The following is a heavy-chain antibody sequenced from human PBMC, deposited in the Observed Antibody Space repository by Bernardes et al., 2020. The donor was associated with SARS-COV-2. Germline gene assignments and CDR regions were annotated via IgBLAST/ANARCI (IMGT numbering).Heavy chain of an antibody. CDR2: INHSGST. V-gene: IGHV4-34*01. J-gene: IGHJ6*03. CDR3: ARGRHDFTRHKHYYMDV. CDR1: GGSFSGYY. D-gene: IGHD3-3*01. Sequence: SETLSLTCAVYGGSFSGYYWSWIRQPPGKGLEWIGEINHSGSTNYNPSLKSRVTISVDTSKNQFSLKLSSVTAADTAVYYCARGRHDFTRHKHYYMDVWGKGTTVTVSS.